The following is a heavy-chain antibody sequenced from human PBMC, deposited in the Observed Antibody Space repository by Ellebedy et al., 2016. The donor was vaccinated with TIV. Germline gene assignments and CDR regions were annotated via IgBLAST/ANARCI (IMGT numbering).Heavy chain of an antibody. J-gene: IGHJ4*01. D-gene: IGHD3-22*01. Sequence: MPSETLSLTCTVSGGSISSTYFYWGWIRQPPGKGLEWIGSIYYSGSTYYNPSLKRRLTISVDTSKNQFSLKLSSVTAADTAVYYCARTNYSQRHGYDGYLDYWGQGTLVIVSS. CDR2: IYYSGST. V-gene: IGHV4-39*01. CDR3: ARTNYSQRHGYDGYLDY. CDR1: GGSISSTYFY.